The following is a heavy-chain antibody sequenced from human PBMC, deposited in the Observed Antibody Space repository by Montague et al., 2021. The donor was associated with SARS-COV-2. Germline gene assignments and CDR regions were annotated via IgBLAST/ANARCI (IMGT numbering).Heavy chain of an antibody. V-gene: IGHV4-39*01. D-gene: IGHD1-14*01. CDR3: ATRTRYPQNDFGF. J-gene: IGHJ4*02. Sequence: SETLSLTCTVSGXSIRNSEYSWGWVRQPPGNGLEWIGNIYGGGSTFYNPSLKSRVTIFVDTSKNQFSLKLSSVTAADTAVYYCATRTRYPQNDFGFWGQGTLVTVSS. CDR1: GXSIRNSEYS. CDR2: IYGGGST.